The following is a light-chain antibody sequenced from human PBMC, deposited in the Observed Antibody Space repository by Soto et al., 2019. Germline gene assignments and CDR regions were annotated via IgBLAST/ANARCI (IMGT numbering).Light chain of an antibody. CDR3: QQSGDSPPIT. V-gene: IGKV3-20*01. CDR2: GAS. J-gene: IGKJ2*01. CDR1: QSVTSTY. Sequence: EIVLTQSPGTLSLSPGERATLSCRASQSVTSTYLAWYQQKAGQAPRLVIYGASSRATGIPDRFSGSGSGTDFTLTISRLEPEDFAVYFCQQSGDSPPITFAQGTKVDIK.